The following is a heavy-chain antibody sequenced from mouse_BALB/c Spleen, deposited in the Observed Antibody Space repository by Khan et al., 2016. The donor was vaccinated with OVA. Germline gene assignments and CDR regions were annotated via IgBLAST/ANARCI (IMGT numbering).Heavy chain of an antibody. CDR2: IRYDGDS. Sequence: EVQLQESGPGLVKPSQSLSLTCSVTSYSITSGYFWNWIRQFPGNNLEWLGYIRYDGDSNYNPSLKNRISITRDTSKNQFFLKLNSVPPEDTAKYYCARGGSSGPAWFAYWGQGTLVTVSA. CDR1: SYSITSGYF. J-gene: IGHJ3*01. CDR3: ARGGSSGPAWFAY. V-gene: IGHV3-6*02. D-gene: IGHD3-1*01.